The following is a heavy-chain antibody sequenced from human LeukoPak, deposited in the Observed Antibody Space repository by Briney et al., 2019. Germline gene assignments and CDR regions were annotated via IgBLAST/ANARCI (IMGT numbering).Heavy chain of an antibody. CDR2: IIPIFGTA. CDR1: GGTFSSYA. V-gene: IGHV1-69*06. Sequence: SVKVSCKASGGTFSSYAISWVRQAPGQGLEWMGGIIPIFGTANYAQKFQGRVTITADKSTSTAYMELSSLRSEDTAVYYCARQYSGYDSAGAFDIWGQGTMVTVSS. D-gene: IGHD5-12*01. J-gene: IGHJ3*02. CDR3: ARQYSGYDSAGAFDI.